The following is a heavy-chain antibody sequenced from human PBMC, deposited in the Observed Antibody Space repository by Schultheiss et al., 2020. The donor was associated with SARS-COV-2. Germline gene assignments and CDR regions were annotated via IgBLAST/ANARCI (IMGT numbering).Heavy chain of an antibody. D-gene: IGHD6-19*01. CDR1: GGSISSYY. J-gene: IGHJ5*02. V-gene: IGHV4-4*07. CDR3: ARGGYSSGWRTGWFDP. CDR2: IYTSGST. Sequence: SQTLSLTCTVSGGSISSYYWSWIRQPAGKGLEWIGRIYTSGSTNYNPSLKSRVTISVDTSKNQFSLKLSSVTAADTAVYYCARGGYSSGWRTGWFDPWGQGTLVTVSS.